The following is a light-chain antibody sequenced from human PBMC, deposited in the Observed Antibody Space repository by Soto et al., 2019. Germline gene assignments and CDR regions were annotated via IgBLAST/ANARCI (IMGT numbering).Light chain of an antibody. Sequence: DIQMTQSPSTLSASVGDRVTITCRASRSISVWLAWYQQKPGKAPKLLIFDASSLESGVPSRFSSSGSGTEFTLTISSLHPDDFATYCCQQYNTFSWTVGRGTKVEIK. J-gene: IGKJ1*01. CDR3: QQYNTFSWT. CDR2: DAS. CDR1: RSISVW. V-gene: IGKV1-5*01.